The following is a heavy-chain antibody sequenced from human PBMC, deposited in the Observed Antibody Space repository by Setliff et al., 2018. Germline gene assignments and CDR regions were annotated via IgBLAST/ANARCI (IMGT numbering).Heavy chain of an antibody. D-gene: IGHD3-10*01. J-gene: IGHJ4*02. V-gene: IGHV3-74*01. Sequence: GGSLRLSCEGSGLTLSHYWMHWVRQGPGKGLVWVSYINFDGTSTNYADSVKGRFTISRDNAKNTVYLQLNRLRADDTAVYYCARPGRSNYWDSFDYWGQGILVTVSS. CDR2: INFDGTST. CDR3: ARPGRSNYWDSFDY. CDR1: GLTLSHYW.